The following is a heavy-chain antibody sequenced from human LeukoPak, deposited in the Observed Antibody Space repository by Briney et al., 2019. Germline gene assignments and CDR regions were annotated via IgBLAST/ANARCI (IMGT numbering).Heavy chain of an antibody. J-gene: IGHJ4*02. D-gene: IGHD1-1*01. CDR3: AKENWNLNKYFDY. CDR1: GFTFSSYG. V-gene: IGHV3-30*18. CDR2: ISYDGSNK. Sequence: GGSLRLSCAASGFTFSSYGMHWVRQAPGKGLEWVAVISYDGSNKYYADSVKGRFTISRDNSKNTLYLQMNSLRAEDTAVYYCAKENWNLNKYFDYWGQGTLSPSPQ.